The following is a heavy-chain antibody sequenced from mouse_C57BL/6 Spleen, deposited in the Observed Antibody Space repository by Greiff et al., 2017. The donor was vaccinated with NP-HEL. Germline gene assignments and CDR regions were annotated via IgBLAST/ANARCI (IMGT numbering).Heavy chain of an antibody. CDR1: GYSFTSYY. CDR3: ARWGTVVADY. Sequence: QVQLQQSGPELVKPGASVKISCKASGYSFTSYYIHWVKQRPGQGLEWIGWIYPGSGNTKYNEKFKGKATLTADTSSSTAYMQLSSLTSEDSAVYYCARWGTVVADYWGQGTTLTVSS. D-gene: IGHD1-1*01. CDR2: IYPGSGNT. J-gene: IGHJ2*01. V-gene: IGHV1-66*01.